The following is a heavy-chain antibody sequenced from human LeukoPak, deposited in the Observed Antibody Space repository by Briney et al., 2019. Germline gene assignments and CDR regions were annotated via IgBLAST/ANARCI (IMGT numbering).Heavy chain of an antibody. CDR1: GFTFSSYS. V-gene: IGHV3-21*01. J-gene: IGHJ6*02. D-gene: IGHD3-9*01. CDR2: ISSSSSYI. Sequence: GGSLRLTCAASGFTFSSYSMNWVRQAPGKGLEWVSSISSSSSYIYYADSVKGRFTISRDNAKNSLYLQMNSLRAEDTAVYYCARKSYDILTGYSYYYGMGVWGQGTTVTVSS. CDR3: ARKSYDILTGYSYYYGMGV.